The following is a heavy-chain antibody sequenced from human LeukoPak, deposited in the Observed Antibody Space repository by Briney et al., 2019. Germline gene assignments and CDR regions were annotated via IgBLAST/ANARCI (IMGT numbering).Heavy chain of an antibody. V-gene: IGHV1-2*06. J-gene: IGHJ4*02. CDR3: ASPLIVVVPAVDY. CDR1: GYTFTGYY. D-gene: IGHD2-2*01. Sequence: APVKVSCKASGYTFTGYYMHWVRQAPGQGLEWMGRINPNSGGTNYAQKFQGRVTMTRDTSISTAYMELSRLRSDDTAVYYCASPLIVVVPAVDYWGQGTLVTVSS. CDR2: INPNSGGT.